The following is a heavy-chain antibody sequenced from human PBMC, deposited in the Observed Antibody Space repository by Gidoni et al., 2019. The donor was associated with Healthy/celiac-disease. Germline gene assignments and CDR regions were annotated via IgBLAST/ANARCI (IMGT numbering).Heavy chain of an antibody. J-gene: IGHJ4*02. CDR3: ARDPRGYYGSGSQPLGY. V-gene: IGHV3-7*01. CDR2: IKQDGSEK. D-gene: IGHD3-10*01. Sequence: EVQLVESGGGLVQPGGSLRLSCAASGFTFSSYWMSWVRQGPGKGLEWVANIKQDGSEKYYVDSVKGRFTISRDNAKNSLYLQMNSLRAEDTAVYYCARDPRGYYGSGSQPLGYWGQGTLVTVSS. CDR1: GFTFSSYW.